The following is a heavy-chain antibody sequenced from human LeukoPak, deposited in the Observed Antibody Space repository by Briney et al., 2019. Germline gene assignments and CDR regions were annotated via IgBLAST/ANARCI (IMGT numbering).Heavy chain of an antibody. CDR1: GFTFSSYG. D-gene: IGHD5-12*01. CDR2: IWYDGSNK. Sequence: PGRSLRLSCAASGFTFSSYGMHWVRQAPGKGLEWVAVIWYDGSNKYYADSVKGRFTISGDNSKNTLYLQMNSLRAEDTAVYYCARDREDIVATILDYWGQGTLVTVSS. V-gene: IGHV3-33*01. J-gene: IGHJ4*02. CDR3: ARDREDIVATILDY.